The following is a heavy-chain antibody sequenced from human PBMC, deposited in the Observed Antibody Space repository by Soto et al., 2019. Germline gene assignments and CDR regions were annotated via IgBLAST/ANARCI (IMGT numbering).Heavy chain of an antibody. V-gene: IGHV5-10-1*01. CDR3: ARQIYDSDTGPNFQYYFDS. J-gene: IGHJ4*02. CDR2: IDPSDSQT. CDR1: GYSFAGYW. Sequence: GESLKISCKGSGYSFAGYWITWVRQKPGIGLEWMGRIDPSDSQTHYSPSFRGHVTISVTKSITTVFLQWSSLRASDTAMYYCARQIYDSDTGPNFQYYFDSWGQGTPVTVSS. D-gene: IGHD3-22*01.